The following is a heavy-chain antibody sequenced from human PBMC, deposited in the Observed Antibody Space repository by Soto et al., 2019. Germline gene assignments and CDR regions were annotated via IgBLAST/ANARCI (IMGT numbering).Heavy chain of an antibody. J-gene: IGHJ4*02. V-gene: IGHV4-39*07. CDR2: INHSGST. CDR1: GGSISSGDYY. Sequence: PSETLSLTCTVSGGSISSGDYYWSWIRQPPGKGLEWIGEINHSGSTNYNPSLKSRVTISVDTSKNQFSLKLSSVTAADTAVYYCGRAGSSWYRTFGYWGQGTLVTVSS. CDR3: GRAGSSWYRTFGY. D-gene: IGHD6-13*01.